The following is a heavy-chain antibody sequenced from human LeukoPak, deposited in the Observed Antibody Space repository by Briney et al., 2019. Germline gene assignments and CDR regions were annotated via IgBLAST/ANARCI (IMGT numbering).Heavy chain of an antibody. D-gene: IGHD2-15*01. J-gene: IGHJ3*01. V-gene: IGHV4-59*01. CDR2: MYDSGTS. CDR3: ARGGIEDDPLTEHVFDL. CDR1: GGSISYYP. Sequence: PSETLSLTCNVSGGSISYYPWSWIRQPPGEGLEWIGYMYDSGTSSYNSALKSRVTISIDTSKKFFSLKLTSVTAADTALYYCARGGIEDDPLTEHVFDLWGQGTMVTVSS.